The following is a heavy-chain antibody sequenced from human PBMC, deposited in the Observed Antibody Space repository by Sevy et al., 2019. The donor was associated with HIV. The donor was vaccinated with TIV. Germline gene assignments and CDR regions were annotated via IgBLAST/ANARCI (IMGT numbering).Heavy chain of an antibody. CDR3: ARAVLEISTWRSDY. D-gene: IGHD1-1*01. Sequence: GESLKISCAASGFTFSSYRMTWVRQAPGKGLEWVSCISSTSAYINYADSVKGRFTISRDNAKNLLYPQMDSLRAEDTAVYYCARAVLEISTWRSDYWGQGTLVTVSS. CDR2: ISSTSAYI. V-gene: IGHV3-21*01. J-gene: IGHJ4*02. CDR1: GFTFSSYR.